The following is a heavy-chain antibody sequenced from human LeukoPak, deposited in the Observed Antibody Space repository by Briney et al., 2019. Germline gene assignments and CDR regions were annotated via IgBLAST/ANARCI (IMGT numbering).Heavy chain of an antibody. J-gene: IGHJ4*02. CDR2: IYYSGST. Sequence: PSETLSLTCTVSGGSISSSSYYWGWIRQPPGKGLEWIGSIYYSGSTYYNPSLKSRVTISVDTSKNQFSLKLSSVTAADTAVYYCARDFHGVLYGSGSYYTDCWGQGTLVTVSS. CDR1: GGSISSSSYY. CDR3: ARDFHGVLYGSGSYYTDC. D-gene: IGHD3-10*01. V-gene: IGHV4-39*07.